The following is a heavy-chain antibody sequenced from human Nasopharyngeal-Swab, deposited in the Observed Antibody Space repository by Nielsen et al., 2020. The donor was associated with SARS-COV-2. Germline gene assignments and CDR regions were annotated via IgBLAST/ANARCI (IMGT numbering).Heavy chain of an antibody. Sequence: GGSLRLSCAVSGLTVSSTYMSWVRQAPGKGLEWVSVTEIGGTTHYADSVKGRFSISRDSSTNTLYLQMNNVRAEDTAVYYCARGFDLWGRGTLVTVSS. CDR2: TEIGGTT. CDR3: ARGFDL. CDR1: GLTVSSTY. J-gene: IGHJ2*01. V-gene: IGHV3-53*01.